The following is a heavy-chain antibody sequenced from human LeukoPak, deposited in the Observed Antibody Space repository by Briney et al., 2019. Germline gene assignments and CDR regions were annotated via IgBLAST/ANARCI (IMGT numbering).Heavy chain of an antibody. J-gene: IGHJ6*02. Sequence: PSETLSLTCTVSGGSISNNYWGWIQQPAGKGLEWIGRIYNSGTTSNPSLKSRVTMSVDMSKNQFSLKLGPVTAADTAVYYCARDLNLWGQGTTVTVSS. V-gene: IGHV4-4*07. CDR3: ARDLNL. D-gene: IGHD1-14*01. CDR1: GGSISNNY. CDR2: IYNSGT.